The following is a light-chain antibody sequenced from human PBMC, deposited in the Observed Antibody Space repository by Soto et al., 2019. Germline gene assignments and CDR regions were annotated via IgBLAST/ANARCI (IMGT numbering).Light chain of an antibody. CDR2: AAS. J-gene: IGKJ2*01. Sequence: DIQMTQSPSSLSASVGDRVTITCRASQSISSYLNWYQQKPGKAPKLLIYAASSLLSGVPSRFSGSGSGTDVSLTISSLQHEDFSTYYCQQNYSSHPFTFGQGTKLEIK. V-gene: IGKV1-39*01. CDR1: QSISSY. CDR3: QQNYSSHPFT.